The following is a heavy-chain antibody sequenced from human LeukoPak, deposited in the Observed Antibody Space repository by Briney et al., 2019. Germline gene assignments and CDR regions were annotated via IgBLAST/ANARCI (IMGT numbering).Heavy chain of an antibody. CDR2: ISGSGGST. CDR1: GFTFSSYA. V-gene: IGHV3-23*01. Sequence: GGSLRLSCAASGFTFSSYAMSWVRQAPGKGLEWVSAISGSGGSTYYADSVKGRFTISRDNSKNTLYLQMNSLRAEDTAVYYCATAYCGGDCYPPQWGQGTLVTVSS. J-gene: IGHJ4*02. CDR3: ATAYCGGDCYPPQ. D-gene: IGHD2-21*02.